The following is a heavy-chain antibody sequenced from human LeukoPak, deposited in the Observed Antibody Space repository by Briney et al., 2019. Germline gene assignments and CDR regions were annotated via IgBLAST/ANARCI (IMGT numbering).Heavy chain of an antibody. J-gene: IGHJ4*02. V-gene: IGHV4-59*01. CDR3: ARAEKAVTGTLDS. Sequence: PSETLSLTCTVSGDSISNYYWSWIQQSPGKELEWIGYMYNRGSTIYNPSLKSRVTISTDTSKNQFPLRLTSVTAADTAVYYCARAEKAVTGTLDSWGQGTLITVSS. D-gene: IGHD6-19*01. CDR2: MYNRGST. CDR1: GDSISNYY.